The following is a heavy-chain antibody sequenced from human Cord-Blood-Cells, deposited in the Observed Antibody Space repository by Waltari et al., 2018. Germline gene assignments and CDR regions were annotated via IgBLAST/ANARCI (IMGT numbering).Heavy chain of an antibody. V-gene: IGHV1-3*01. CDR2: INAGNGNT. J-gene: IGHJ3*02. Sequence: QVQLVQSGAEVKKPGASVKVSCKASGYPFTSYAMHWVRQAPGQRLEWMGWINAGNGNTKYSQKFQGRVTITRDTSASTAYMELSSLRSEDTAVYYCARVCSSTSCYGGAFDIWGQGTMVTVSS. CDR3: ARVCSSTSCYGGAFDI. CDR1: GYPFTSYA. D-gene: IGHD2-2*01.